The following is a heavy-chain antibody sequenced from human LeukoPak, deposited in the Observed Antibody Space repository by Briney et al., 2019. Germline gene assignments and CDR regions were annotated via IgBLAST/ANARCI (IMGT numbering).Heavy chain of an antibody. V-gene: IGHV1-2*02. J-gene: IGHJ3*02. D-gene: IGHD6-19*01. Sequence: ASVKVSCKASGYTFTGYYMHWVRQAPGQGLEWMGWINPNSGGTNYAQKFQGRVTMTRDTSISTAYMELSRLRSDDTAVYYCARDLVIAVGLYDPFDIWGQGTMVTVSS. CDR2: INPNSGGT. CDR3: ARDLVIAVGLYDPFDI. CDR1: GYTFTGYY.